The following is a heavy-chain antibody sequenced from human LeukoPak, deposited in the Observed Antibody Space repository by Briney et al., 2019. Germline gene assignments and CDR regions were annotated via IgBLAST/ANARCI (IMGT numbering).Heavy chain of an antibody. Sequence: GGSLRLSCAASRFTFSSYAMSWVRQAPGKGLEWVCTVTYSGVATYHADPVKGRFTISRDNSKNTLSLQMNSLRAEDTAIYYCAKGGRDTGGNWFDPWGQGTLVTVSS. V-gene: IGHV3-23*01. CDR2: VTYSGVAT. CDR3: AKGGRDTGGNWFDP. D-gene: IGHD2-8*02. J-gene: IGHJ5*02. CDR1: RFTFSSYA.